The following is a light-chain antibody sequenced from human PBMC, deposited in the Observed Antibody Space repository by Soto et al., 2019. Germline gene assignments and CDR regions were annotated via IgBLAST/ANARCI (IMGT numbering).Light chain of an antibody. CDR1: TSNIGSNY. J-gene: IGLJ2*01. CDR2: DNN. CDR3: GTWDNSLSGGGVV. V-gene: IGLV1-51*01. Sequence: QSVLTQPPSVSAAPGQKVTISCSGSTSNIGSNYVSWYQQLPGTAPKLLIYDNNNRPSGIPDRYSGSKSGTSATLGISGLQTGDEADYYCGTWDNSLSGGGVVFGGGTQLTVL.